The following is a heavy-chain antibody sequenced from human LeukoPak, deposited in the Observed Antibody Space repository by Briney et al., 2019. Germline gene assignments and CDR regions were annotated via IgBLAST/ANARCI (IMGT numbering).Heavy chain of an antibody. CDR1: GYTFTSYG. J-gene: IGHJ6*02. V-gene: IGHV1-8*02. CDR2: MNPNSGNT. CDR3: ARGPYSSSWKTYYYYGMDV. Sequence: ASVKVSCKASGYTFTSYGISWVRQATGQGLEWMGWMNPNSGNTGYAQKFQGRVTMTRNTSISTAYMELSSLRSEDTAVYYCARGPYSSSWKTYYYYGMDVWGQGTTVTVSS. D-gene: IGHD6-13*01.